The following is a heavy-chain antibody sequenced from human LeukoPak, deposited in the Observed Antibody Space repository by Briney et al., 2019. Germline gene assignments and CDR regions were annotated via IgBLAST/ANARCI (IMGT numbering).Heavy chain of an antibody. V-gene: IGHV1-69*05. D-gene: IGHD4-23*01. J-gene: IGHJ4*02. Sequence: ASVKVSCKASGGTFSSYAISWVRQAPGQGLEWMGRIIPIFGTANYAQKFQGRVTITTDESTSTAYMELSRLRSEDTAVYYCARGTGGNALVIDYWGQGTLVTVSS. CDR3: ARGTGGNALVIDY. CDR2: IIPIFGTA. CDR1: GGTFSSYA.